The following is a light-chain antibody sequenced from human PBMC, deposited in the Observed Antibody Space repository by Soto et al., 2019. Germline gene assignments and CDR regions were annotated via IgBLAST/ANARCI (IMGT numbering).Light chain of an antibody. CDR2: DVS. CDR3: QQYKSYSRT. CDR1: QSISGW. J-gene: IGKJ1*01. V-gene: IGKV1-5*01. Sequence: DIQMTQSPSTLSASVGDRVTITCRASQSISGWLVWYQQKPGKAPKLLIFDVSSLERGVPSRFSGSGSGTEFTLTISNLQPDDFANYYCQQYKSYSRTFGQGTKVEI.